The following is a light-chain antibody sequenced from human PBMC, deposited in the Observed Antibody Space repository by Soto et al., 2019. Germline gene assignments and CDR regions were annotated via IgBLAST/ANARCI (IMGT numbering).Light chain of an antibody. CDR1: SSNIGAGYD. Sequence: QSVLTQPPSVSGAPGQRVTISCTRSSSNIGAGYDVHWYQQLPGTAPKLLIYGNSNRPSGVPDRFSGSKSGTSASLAITGLQAEDEADYYCQSYDSTLWVFGGGTKLTVL. V-gene: IGLV1-40*01. CDR3: QSYDSTLWV. CDR2: GNS. J-gene: IGLJ3*02.